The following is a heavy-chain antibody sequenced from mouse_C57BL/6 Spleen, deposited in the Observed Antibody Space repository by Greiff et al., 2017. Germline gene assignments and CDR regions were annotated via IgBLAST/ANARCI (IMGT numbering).Heavy chain of an antibody. V-gene: IGHV1-55*01. CDR3: ARSGLLYWYFDV. CDR2: IYPGSGST. J-gene: IGHJ1*03. CDR1: GYTFPSYW. Sequence: VQLQQPGAELVKPGASVKMSCKASGYTFPSYWITWVKQRPGQGLEWIGDIYPGSGSTNYNEKFKSKATLTVDTSSSTAYMQLISLTSEDSAVXYCARSGLLYWYFDVWGTGTTVTVSS. D-gene: IGHD1-1*01.